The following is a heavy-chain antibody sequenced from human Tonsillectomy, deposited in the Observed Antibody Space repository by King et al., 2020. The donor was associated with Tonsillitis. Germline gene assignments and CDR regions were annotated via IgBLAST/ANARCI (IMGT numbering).Heavy chain of an antibody. CDR2: IRPRSGSI. Sequence: VRLVEAGGGLVKPGGALRHSCAASGFTFGTYSMNWVRQAPGKGLEWVSYIRPRSGSIHYADTVKGRLTISRDDANNTLYLHMNTLRADDTAVYFCARDPRTVAGSVFDYWGQGIMVTVSS. CDR1: GFTFGTYS. V-gene: IGHV3-21*01. D-gene: IGHD6-19*01. CDR3: ARDPRTVAGSVFDY. J-gene: IGHJ4*02.